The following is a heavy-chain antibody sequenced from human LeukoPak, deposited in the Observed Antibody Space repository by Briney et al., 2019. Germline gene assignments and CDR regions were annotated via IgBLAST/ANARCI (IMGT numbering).Heavy chain of an antibody. CDR1: GFTFSSYW. J-gene: IGHJ4*02. D-gene: IGHD2-2*01. CDR3: ARDHCSSPSCHNDY. V-gene: IGHV3-7*01. CDR2: IKQDGSEK. Sequence: GGSLRLSCAASGFTFSSYWMSWVRQAPGKGLEWLADIKQDGSEKYYVDSVKGRFAISRDNAKNSLYLQMNSLRAEDTAVYYCARDHCSSPSCHNDYWGQGTLVTVCS.